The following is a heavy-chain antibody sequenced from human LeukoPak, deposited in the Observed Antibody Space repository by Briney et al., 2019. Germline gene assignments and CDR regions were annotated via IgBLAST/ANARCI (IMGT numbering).Heavy chain of an antibody. CDR2: TYYRSKWYI. J-gene: IGHJ4*02. Sequence: SQTLSLTSAVSGDSVSSDRAAWHWIRQSPSRGLEWLGTTYYRSKWYIDYAVSVKIRMTINPDTSKNQFSLQLNSMTPEDTAVYYCTKGSFQGGFDYWVRGTLVTVSS. CDR1: GDSVSSDRAA. D-gene: IGHD3-16*01. V-gene: IGHV6-1*01. CDR3: TKGSFQGGFDY.